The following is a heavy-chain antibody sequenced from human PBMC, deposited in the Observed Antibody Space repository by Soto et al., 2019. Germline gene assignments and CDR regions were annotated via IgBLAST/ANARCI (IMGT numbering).Heavy chain of an antibody. CDR2: VYNSGST. V-gene: IGHV4-59*01. CDR3: ARYRREAVAGYTLDN. D-gene: IGHD6-13*01. J-gene: IGHJ4*02. CDR1: GGSISSNY. Sequence: AETLSLTCTVSGGSISSNYWTWVRQPPGKGLEWIGYVYNSGSTNYNPSLKSRVTISEDTSKSQFSLKVNSMTAADTAVYYCARYRREAVAGYTLDNWGQGILVTVSS.